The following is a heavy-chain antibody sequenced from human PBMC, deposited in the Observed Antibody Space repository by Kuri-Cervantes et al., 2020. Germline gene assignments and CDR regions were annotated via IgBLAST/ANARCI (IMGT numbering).Heavy chain of an antibody. D-gene: IGHD3-3*01. J-gene: IGHJ6*02. CDR1: GGSFSGYY. CDR2: IYYSGST. V-gene: IGHV4-59*01. Sequence: LRLSCAVYGGSFSGYYWSWIRQPPGKGLEWIGYIYYSGSTNYNPSLKSRVTISVDTSKNQFSLKLSSVTAADTAVYYCASSPRYDFWSGYYKTQYGMDVWGQGTTVTVSS. CDR3: ASSPRYDFWSGYYKTQYGMDV.